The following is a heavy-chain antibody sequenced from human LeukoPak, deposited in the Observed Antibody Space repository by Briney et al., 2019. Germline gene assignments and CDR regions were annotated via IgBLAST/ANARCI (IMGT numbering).Heavy chain of an antibody. Sequence: PGGSLRLSCAASGFIVSGDFMSWVRQAPGKGLEWVSVIYSDGSTYYADSVKGRFTISRDNSKNTLDLQMTGLRAEDTAVYYCARVDYSGSYYVGYWGQGTLVTVSS. J-gene: IGHJ4*02. D-gene: IGHD1-26*01. V-gene: IGHV3-53*01. CDR2: IYSDGST. CDR3: ARVDYSGSYYVGY. CDR1: GFIVSGDF.